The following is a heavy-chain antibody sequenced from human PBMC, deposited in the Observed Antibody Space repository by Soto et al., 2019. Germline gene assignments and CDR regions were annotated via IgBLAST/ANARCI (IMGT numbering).Heavy chain of an antibody. CDR1: GFTFSSYG. J-gene: IGHJ2*01. CDR3: AREGLSRTTVVTPNWYFDR. Sequence: QVQLVESGGGVVQPGRSLRLSCAASGFTFSSYGMHWVRQAPGKGLEWVAVIWYDGSNKYYADSVKGRFTISRDNSKNTLYLQMNSLRAEDTAVYYCAREGLSRTTVVTPNWYFDRWGRGTLVTVSS. CDR2: IWYDGSNK. D-gene: IGHD4-17*01. V-gene: IGHV3-33*01.